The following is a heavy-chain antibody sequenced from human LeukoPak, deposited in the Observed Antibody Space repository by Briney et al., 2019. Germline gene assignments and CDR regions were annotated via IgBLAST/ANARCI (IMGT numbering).Heavy chain of an antibody. D-gene: IGHD2-15*01. Sequence: GGSLRLSCAASGFTFSIYWMSWVRQAPGKGLEWVANIKHDGSEKYYVDSVKGRFTISRDNANNSLYLQMNSLRAEDTAVYYCARERGLGYCSGGSCHIWFDPWGQGTLVTVSS. J-gene: IGHJ5*02. CDR1: GFTFSIYW. V-gene: IGHV3-7*01. CDR2: IKHDGSEK. CDR3: ARERGLGYCSGGSCHIWFDP.